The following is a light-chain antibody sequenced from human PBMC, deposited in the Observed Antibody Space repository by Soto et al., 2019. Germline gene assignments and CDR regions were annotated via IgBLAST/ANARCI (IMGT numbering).Light chain of an antibody. CDR2: DVS. CDR1: SSEVGGYNY. CDR3: SSYTSSSTHVV. Sequence: QSALTQPVSVSGSPGQSITISCTGTSSEVGGYNYVSWYQQHPGKAPNLMIYDVSNRPSGVSYRFSGSKSGSTASLTISGLQAEDEADYYCSSYTSSSTHVVFGGGTKSPS. J-gene: IGLJ2*01. V-gene: IGLV2-14*01.